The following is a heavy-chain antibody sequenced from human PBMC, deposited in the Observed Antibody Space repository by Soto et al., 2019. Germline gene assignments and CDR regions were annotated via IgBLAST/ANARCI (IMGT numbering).Heavy chain of an antibody. Sequence: SVKVSCKASGGTFSSYAISWVRQAPGQGLEWMGGIIPIFGTANYAQKFQGRVTITADESTSTAYMELSSLRSEDTAVYYCATDNRTGAMAFDPFDIWGQGTMVTV. CDR2: IIPIFGTA. CDR3: ATDNRTGAMAFDPFDI. V-gene: IGHV1-69*13. CDR1: GGTFSSYA. J-gene: IGHJ3*02. D-gene: IGHD5-18*01.